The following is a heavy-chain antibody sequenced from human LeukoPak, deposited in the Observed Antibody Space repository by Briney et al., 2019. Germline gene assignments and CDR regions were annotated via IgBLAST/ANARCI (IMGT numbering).Heavy chain of an antibody. CDR3: AKDGNYFDSSGYLIPFDY. V-gene: IGHV3-23*01. J-gene: IGHJ4*02. CDR2: ISGSDRTT. D-gene: IGHD3-22*01. CDR1: GFTFSRFA. Sequence: PGGSLRLSCAASGFTFSRFAMSWVRQAPGKGLEWVSSISGSDRTTYYADSVKGRFTISRDNSKNILYLQMNGLRADDTAVYYCAKDGNYFDSSGYLIPFDYWGQGTLVTVSS.